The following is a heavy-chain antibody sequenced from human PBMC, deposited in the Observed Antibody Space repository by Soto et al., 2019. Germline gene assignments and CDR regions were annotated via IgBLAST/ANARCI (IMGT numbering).Heavy chain of an antibody. CDR1: GFTFSSYA. V-gene: IGHV3-23*01. Sequence: PGGSLRLSCAASGFTFSSYAMSWVRQAPGKGLEWVSAISGSGGSTYYADSVKGRFTISRDNSKNTLYLQMNSLRAEDTAVYYCAKDPEVTMIVVVTVFDYWGQGTLVTVSS. CDR2: ISGSGGST. D-gene: IGHD3-22*01. J-gene: IGHJ4*02. CDR3: AKDPEVTMIVVVTVFDY.